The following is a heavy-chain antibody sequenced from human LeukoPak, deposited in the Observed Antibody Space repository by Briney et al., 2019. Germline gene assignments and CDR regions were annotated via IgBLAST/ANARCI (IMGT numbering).Heavy chain of an antibody. J-gene: IGHJ4*02. CDR2: VKQDGSEK. Sequence: PGGSLRLSCAASGFTFSSYSMNWVRQAPGRGLEWVANVKQDGSEKYYVDSVKGRFTISRDNAKNSLYLQMNSLRAEDTAVYYCARLLGYCSGGSCYSIRFDYWGQGTLVTVSS. CDR1: GFTFSSYS. V-gene: IGHV3-7*01. D-gene: IGHD2-15*01. CDR3: ARLLGYCSGGSCYSIRFDY.